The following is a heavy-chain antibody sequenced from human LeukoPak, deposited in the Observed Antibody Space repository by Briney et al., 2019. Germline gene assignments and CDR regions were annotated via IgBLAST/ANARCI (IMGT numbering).Heavy chain of an antibody. D-gene: IGHD4-11*01. V-gene: IGHV3-53*01. J-gene: IGHJ4*02. CDR2: IYSDRGT. Sequence: GGSLRLSCAASGVTVSSHYMSWVRQAPGKELEWVSVIYSDRGTNYADSVKGRLTISRDTSKNTLYLQMNSLRAEDTAVYYCARAETVAGSYWGQGTLVTVSS. CDR3: ARAETVAGSY. CDR1: GVTVSSHY.